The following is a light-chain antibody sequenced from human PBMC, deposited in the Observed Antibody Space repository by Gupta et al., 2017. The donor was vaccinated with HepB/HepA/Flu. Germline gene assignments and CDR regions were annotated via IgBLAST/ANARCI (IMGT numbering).Light chain of an antibody. CDR3: QSYDSSLSVV. J-gene: IGLJ2*01. CDR2: GNS. CDR1: SSNIGAGYD. V-gene: IGLV1-40*01. Sequence: QSVLTQPPSVSGAPGQRITISCPGSSSNIGAGYDVHWYQQVPGTAPKLLIYGNSNRPSGVPERFSGFTSGTSASLAITGLQAEDEADYYCQSYDSSLSVVFGGGTKVTVL.